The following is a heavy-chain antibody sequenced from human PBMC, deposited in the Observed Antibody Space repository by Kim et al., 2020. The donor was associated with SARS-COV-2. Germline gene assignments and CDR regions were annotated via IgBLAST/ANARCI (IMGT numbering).Heavy chain of an antibody. J-gene: IGHJ4*02. CDR1: GFTFSSYA. D-gene: IGHD3-9*01. CDR3: AKDNLDWTLTPNYFDY. Sequence: GGSLRLSCAASGFTFSSYAMSWVRQAPGKGLEWVSAISGSGGSTYYADSVKGRFTISRDNSKNTLYLQMNSLRAEGTAVYYCAKDNLDWTLTPNYFDYWGQGTLVTVSS. V-gene: IGHV3-23*01. CDR2: ISGSGGST.